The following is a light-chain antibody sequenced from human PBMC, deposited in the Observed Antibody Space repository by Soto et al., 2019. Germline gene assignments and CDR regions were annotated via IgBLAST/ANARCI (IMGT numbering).Light chain of an antibody. CDR1: NSDVGGYNY. J-gene: IGLJ1*01. CDR3: SSYTSSSTTFV. CDR2: EVS. V-gene: IGLV2-14*01. Sequence: QSVLTQPASLSGSPGRTITISCTGTNSDVGGYNYVSWYQQHPGKAPKLMIYEVSNRPSGVSNRFSGSKSGNTASLTISGLQAEDEADYYCSSYTSSSTTFVFGTGTKVTVL.